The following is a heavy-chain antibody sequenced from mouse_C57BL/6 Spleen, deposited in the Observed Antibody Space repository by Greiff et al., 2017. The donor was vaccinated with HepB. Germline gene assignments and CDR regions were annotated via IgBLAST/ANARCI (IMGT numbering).Heavy chain of an antibody. J-gene: IGHJ2*01. D-gene: IGHD1-1*01. CDR1: GFTFSSYA. CDR3: ARDITFHFDY. V-gene: IGHV5-4*01. CDR2: ISDGGSYT. Sequence: EVQLMESGGGLVKPGGSLKLSCAASGFTFSSYAMSWVRQTPEKRLEWVATISDGGSYTYYPDNVKGRFTISRDNAKNNLYLQMSHLKSEDTAMYYCARDITFHFDYWGQGTTLTVSS.